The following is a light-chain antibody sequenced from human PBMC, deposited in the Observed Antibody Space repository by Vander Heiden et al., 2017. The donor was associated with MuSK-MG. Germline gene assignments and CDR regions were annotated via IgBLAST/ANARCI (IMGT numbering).Light chain of an antibody. Sequence: DIQMTQSPSSLSASVGDRVTITCRASQSISSYLNWYQQKPGKAPKLLIYAASSLQSGVPSRFSGSGSGTDFTLTISRLQPEDFATYYCQQRDSTLITFGQGTQVDIK. CDR3: QQRDSTLIT. CDR2: AAS. V-gene: IGKV1-39*01. J-gene: IGKJ5*01. CDR1: QSISSY.